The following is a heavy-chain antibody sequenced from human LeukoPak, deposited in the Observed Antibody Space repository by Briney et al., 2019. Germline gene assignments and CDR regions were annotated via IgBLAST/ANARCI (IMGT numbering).Heavy chain of an antibody. CDR1: RFTLNIYL. CDR3: ARGGSGFERYFDL. J-gene: IGHJ2*01. CDR2: IKQDGSEK. D-gene: IGHD6-19*01. Sequence: GGGPRVSPAAPRFTLNIYLVGWGRPGPGKGVGWVANIKQDGSEKYYVDSVKGRFNISRDNDKNSLYLQMNSLRAEDTAVYYCARGGSGFERYFDLWGRGTLVTVSS. V-gene: IGHV3-7*05.